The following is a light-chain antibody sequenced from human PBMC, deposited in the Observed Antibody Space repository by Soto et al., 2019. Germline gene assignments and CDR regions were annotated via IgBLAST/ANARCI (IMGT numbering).Light chain of an antibody. CDR3: SSYTSAKIVYV. V-gene: IGLV2-14*01. Sequence: YTRTQPASVSGSPGQSITISCTGTSSDVGAYTSVSWYQQHPGKAPKLIIYEVSNRPPGISTRFSGSKSASTASLTISGLQAEDEAHYYCSSYTSAKIVYVFGSRTK. CDR2: EVS. J-gene: IGLJ1*01. CDR1: SSDVGAYTS.